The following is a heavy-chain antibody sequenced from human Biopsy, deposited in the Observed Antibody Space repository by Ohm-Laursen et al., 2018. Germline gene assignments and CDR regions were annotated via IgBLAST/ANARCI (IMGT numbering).Heavy chain of an antibody. V-gene: IGHV4-59*08. CDR1: GDSISRSY. Sequence: TLSLTCTLSGDSISRSYWSWIRQSPGKRLEWVGHIFDHGTTNYNPSLKSRVTMSVDTSKKQFSLRMTSVTAADTAVYYCAHGSGSYYKWDFWGRGTLVTVSS. J-gene: IGHJ4*02. D-gene: IGHD3-10*01. CDR2: IFDHGTT. CDR3: AHGSGSYYKWDF.